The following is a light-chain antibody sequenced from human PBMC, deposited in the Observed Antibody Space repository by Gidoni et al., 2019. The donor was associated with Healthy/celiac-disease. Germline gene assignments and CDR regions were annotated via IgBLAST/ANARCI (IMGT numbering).Light chain of an antibody. Sequence: EIVLTQSPATLSLSPGERATLSCRARKSVSSYLAWYQQKPGQAPRLLIYDASNRATGIPARFSGSGSGTDFTLTISSLEPEDFAVYYCQQRSNWPPRVTFGQGTRLEIK. J-gene: IGKJ5*01. CDR1: KSVSSY. CDR3: QQRSNWPPRVT. V-gene: IGKV3-11*01. CDR2: DAS.